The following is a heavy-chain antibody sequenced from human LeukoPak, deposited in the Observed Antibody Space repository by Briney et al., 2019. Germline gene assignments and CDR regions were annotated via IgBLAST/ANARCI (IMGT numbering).Heavy chain of an antibody. V-gene: IGHV4-4*07. CDR2: IYTSGST. CDR3: ARDTHRTFYSSSFDY. D-gene: IGHD6-13*01. CDR1: GGSISSYY. Sequence: SETLSLTCTVSGGSISSYYWSWIRQPAGKGLEWIGRIYTSGSTNYNPSLKSRVTMSVDTSKNQFSLQLNSVTPEDTAVYYCARDTHRTFYSSSFDYWGQGTLVTVSS. J-gene: IGHJ4*02.